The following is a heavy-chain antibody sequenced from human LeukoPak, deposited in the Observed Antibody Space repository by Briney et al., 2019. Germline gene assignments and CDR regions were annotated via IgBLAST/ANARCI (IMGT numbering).Heavy chain of an antibody. J-gene: IGHJ4*02. V-gene: IGHV4-38-2*02. CDR1: GSSITSGYY. Sequence: SETLSLTCSVSGSSITSGYYWGWIRLPPGKGLEWIGSIYHNGATSYSPSLKSRVTISVDTSKNQFSLKLTSVTAADTAVYYCARGIPEAHWGQGALVIVSS. CDR3: ARGIPEAH. CDR2: IYHNGAT.